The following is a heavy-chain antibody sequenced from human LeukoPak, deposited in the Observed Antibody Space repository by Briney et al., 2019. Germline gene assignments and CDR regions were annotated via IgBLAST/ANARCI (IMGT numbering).Heavy chain of an antibody. CDR1: GFTVSSNY. CDR2: IYSGGTT. V-gene: IGHV3-53*01. J-gene: IGHJ4*02. Sequence: GGSLRLSCAASGFTVSSNYMSWVRQAPGKGLEWVSIIYSGGTTYYADSVKGRFTISRDNSKNTLYLQMNSLRAEDTAVYYCARDSGSSWDYWGQGTLVTVSS. D-gene: IGHD1-26*01. CDR3: ARDSGSSWDY.